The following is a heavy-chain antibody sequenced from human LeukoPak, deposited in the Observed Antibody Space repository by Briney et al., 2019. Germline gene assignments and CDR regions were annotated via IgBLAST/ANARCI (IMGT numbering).Heavy chain of an antibody. J-gene: IGHJ3*02. V-gene: IGHV1-69*06. Sequence: ASVKVSCKASGGTFSSYAISWVRQAPGQGLEWMGGIIPIFGTANYAQKFQGRVTITADKSTSTAYMELSSLRSEDTAVYYCASPYYYDSSGYVGAFDIWGQGTMVTVSS. CDR3: ASPYYYDSSGYVGAFDI. D-gene: IGHD3-22*01. CDR2: IIPIFGTA. CDR1: GGTFSSYA.